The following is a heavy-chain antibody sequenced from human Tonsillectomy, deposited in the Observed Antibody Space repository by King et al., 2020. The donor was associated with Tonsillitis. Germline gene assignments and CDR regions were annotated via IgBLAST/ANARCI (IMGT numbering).Heavy chain of an antibody. D-gene: IGHD4-17*01. CDR2: IYTSGST. CDR1: GGSISSYY. CDR3: ARSSWADYGDYEDAFDI. V-gene: IGHV4-4*07. J-gene: IGHJ3*02. Sequence: QLQESGPGLVKPSETLSLTCTVSGGSISSYYWSWLRPPAGKGLEWIGRIYTSGSTNYNPSLKSRVTMSVDTSKNQFSLKLSSVTAADTAVYYCARSSWADYGDYEDAFDIWGQGTMVTVSS.